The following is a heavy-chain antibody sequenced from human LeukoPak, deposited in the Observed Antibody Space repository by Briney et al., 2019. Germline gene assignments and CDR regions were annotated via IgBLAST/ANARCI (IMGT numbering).Heavy chain of an antibody. CDR3: ARAQLGGDDAFDI. V-gene: IGHV3-48*03. CDR1: GFTFSSYE. J-gene: IGHJ3*02. CDR2: ITSSDSTT. Sequence: GGSLRLSCVASGFTFSSYEMNWVRQAPGKGLEWLSYITSSDSTTHYADSVKGRFTISRDNAKNSLYLQMNSLRAEDTAVYYCARAQLGGDDAFDIWGQGTMVTVSS. D-gene: IGHD3-16*01.